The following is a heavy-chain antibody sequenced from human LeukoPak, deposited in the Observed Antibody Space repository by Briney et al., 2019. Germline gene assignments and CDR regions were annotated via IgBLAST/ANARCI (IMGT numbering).Heavy chain of an antibody. CDR3: ARVVDSGAFDI. D-gene: IGHD3-10*01. Sequence: PGGSLRLSCAASGFTFSSYDMHWVRQATGKGLEWVSAIGTAGDTYYPGSVKGRFTISRENAKNSLYLQMNSLRAGDTAVYYCARVVDSGAFDIWGQGTMVTVPS. CDR1: GFTFSSYD. CDR2: IGTAGDT. J-gene: IGHJ3*02. V-gene: IGHV3-13*01.